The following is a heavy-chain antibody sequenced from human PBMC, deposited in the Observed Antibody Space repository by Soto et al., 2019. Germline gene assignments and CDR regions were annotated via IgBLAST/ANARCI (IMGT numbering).Heavy chain of an antibody. CDR3: AKDRGESSGSYQLGMDV. Sequence: PGGSRRFPWAASGFTFAGFGMSWVRQAPGKGREWDAAISGSVVSTYYADPVKGRFTISRDNSKNTLYLQMNSLRAEDTAVYYCAKDRGESSGSYQLGMDVWGQGTTVTVS. CDR1: GFTFAGFG. V-gene: IGHV3-23*01. CDR2: ISGSVVST. D-gene: IGHD3-10*01. J-gene: IGHJ6*02.